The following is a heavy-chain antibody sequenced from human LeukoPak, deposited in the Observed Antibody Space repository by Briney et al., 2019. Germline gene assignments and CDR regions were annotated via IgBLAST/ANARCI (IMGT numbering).Heavy chain of an antibody. V-gene: IGHV4-39*07. CDR3: ARETSLAGFASGLGFNY. CDR2: IYYSGST. Sequence: KPSETLSLTCTVSGGSISSSSYYWGWIRQPPGKGLEWIGSIYYSGSTYYNPSLKSRVTISVDTSKNQFSLRLTSVTAADTATYYCARETSLAGFASGLGFNYWGQGILVTVSS. CDR1: GGSISSSSYY. J-gene: IGHJ4*02. D-gene: IGHD6-19*01.